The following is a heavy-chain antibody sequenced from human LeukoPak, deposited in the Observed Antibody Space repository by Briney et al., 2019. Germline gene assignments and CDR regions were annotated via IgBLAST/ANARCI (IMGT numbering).Heavy chain of an antibody. CDR3: ARGPGGWFGGRTFIY. J-gene: IGHJ4*02. V-gene: IGHV4-59*01. CDR2: IYYSGST. D-gene: IGHD3-10*01. CDR1: GGSISSYY. Sequence: PSETLSLTCTVSGGSISSYYWSWIRQPPGKGLEWIGYIYYSGSTNYNPSLKSRVTISVDTSKNQFSLKLSSVTAADTAVYYCARGPGGWFGGRTFIYWGQGTLVTVSS.